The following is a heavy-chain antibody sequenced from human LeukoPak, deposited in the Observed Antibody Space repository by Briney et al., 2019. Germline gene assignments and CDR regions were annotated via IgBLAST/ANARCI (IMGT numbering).Heavy chain of an antibody. V-gene: IGHV1-69*04. CDR3: ARDIVVVVAATSWFDP. CDR2: IIPILGIA. CDR1: GYTFTGYY. D-gene: IGHD2-15*01. Sequence: GASVKVSCKASGYTFTGYYMHWVRQAPGQGLEWMGRIIPILGIANYAQKFQGRVTITADKSTSTAYMELSSLRSEDTAVYYCARDIVVVVAATSWFDPWGQGTLVTVSS. J-gene: IGHJ5*02.